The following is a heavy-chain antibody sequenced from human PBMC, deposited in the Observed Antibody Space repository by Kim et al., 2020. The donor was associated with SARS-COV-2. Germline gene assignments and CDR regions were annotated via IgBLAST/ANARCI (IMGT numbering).Heavy chain of an antibody. J-gene: IGHJ4*02. CDR2: ISGSGGST. CDR1: GFTFSSYA. D-gene: IGHD3-10*01. Sequence: GGSLRLSCAASGFTFSSYAMSWVRQAPGKGLEWVSAISGSGGSTYYADSVKGRFTISRDNSKNTLYLQMNSLRAEDTAVYYCAKSRSGMVRETLHDYWGQGTLVTVSS. CDR3: AKSRSGMVRETLHDY. V-gene: IGHV3-23*01.